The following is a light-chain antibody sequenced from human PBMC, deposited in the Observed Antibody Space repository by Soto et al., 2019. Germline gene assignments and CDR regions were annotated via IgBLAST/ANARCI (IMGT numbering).Light chain of an antibody. CDR3: CSYAGSYTRV. CDR1: SSDVGGYNY. V-gene: IGLV2-11*01. CDR2: DVG. J-gene: IGLJ1*01. Sequence: QSALTQPRSVSGSPGQSVTISCTGTSSDVGGYNYVSWYQQHPGKAPKLMIYDVGKRPSGVPDRFSGSKSDNTDSLTISGLQAEDEADYYCCSYAGSYTRVCGTGTKLPVL.